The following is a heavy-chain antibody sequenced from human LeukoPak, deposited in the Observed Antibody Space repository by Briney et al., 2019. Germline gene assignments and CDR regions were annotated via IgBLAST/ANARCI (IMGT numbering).Heavy chain of an antibody. V-gene: IGHV1-69*13. Sequence: SVKVSCTASGDTFSSYAISWVRQAPGQGLEWMGGIIPIFGTANYAQKFQGRVTITADESTSTAYMELSSLRSEDTAVYYCARDQTKKQWLTPDAFDIWGQGTMVTVSS. D-gene: IGHD6-19*01. CDR2: IIPIFGTA. J-gene: IGHJ3*02. CDR1: GDTFSSYA. CDR3: ARDQTKKQWLTPDAFDI.